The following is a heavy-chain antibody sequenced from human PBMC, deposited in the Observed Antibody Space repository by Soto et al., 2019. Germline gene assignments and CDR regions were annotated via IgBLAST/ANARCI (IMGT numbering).Heavy chain of an antibody. V-gene: IGHV4-30-2*01. CDR2: IYHSGST. Sequence: TSETLSLTCAVSGGSISSGGYSWSWIRQPPGKGLEWIGYIYHSGSTYYNPSLKSRVTVSVDRSKNQFSLKLSSVTAADTAVYYCARDNGDFSYFDYWGQGTPVTVSS. J-gene: IGHJ4*02. D-gene: IGHD4-17*01. CDR1: GGSISSGGYS. CDR3: ARDNGDFSYFDY.